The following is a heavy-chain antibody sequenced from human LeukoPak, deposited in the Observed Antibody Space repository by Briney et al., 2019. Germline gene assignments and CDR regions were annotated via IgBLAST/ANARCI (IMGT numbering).Heavy chain of an antibody. V-gene: IGHV4-59*01. CDR2: IYYSGST. J-gene: IGHJ4*02. CDR3: ARAGDGYNFGDFDY. D-gene: IGHD5-24*01. Sequence: SETLSLTCTVSGGSISSYYWSWIRQPPGKRLLWIGYIYYSGSTNYNPSLKSRVTISVDTSKNQFSLKLSSVTAADTAVYYCARAGDGYNFGDFDYWGQGTLVTVSS. CDR1: GGSISSYY.